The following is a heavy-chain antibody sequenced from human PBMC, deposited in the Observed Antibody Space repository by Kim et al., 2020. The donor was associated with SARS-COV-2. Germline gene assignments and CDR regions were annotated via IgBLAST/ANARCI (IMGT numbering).Heavy chain of an antibody. D-gene: IGHD3-3*01. CDR1: GFTFGDYY. V-gene: IGHV3-11*06. CDR2: IRGTSTNT. CDR3: ARADGGRASLSSGYFTALTYQYGLDV. J-gene: IGHJ6*01. Sequence: GGSLRLSCVASGFTFGDYYMSWIRQAPGKGLEWIAFIRGTSTNTNYADSVKGRFTISRDNAKNSLYLQMTSLRVDDTAVYYCARADGGRASLSSGYFTALTYQYGLDVWGQGTTVTVSS.